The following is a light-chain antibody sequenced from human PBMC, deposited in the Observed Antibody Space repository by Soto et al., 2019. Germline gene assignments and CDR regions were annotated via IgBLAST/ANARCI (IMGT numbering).Light chain of an antibody. Sequence: QSALTQPPSASGSPGQTVAISCTGTSSDVGTYNYVSWYQQHPGKAPKLMIYDDIQRPSGVPARFSGSKSGNTASLTVSGLQPEDEADYYCCSYTASSTYVFGTGTKVTVL. CDR2: DDI. CDR3: CSYTASSTYV. V-gene: IGLV2-8*01. J-gene: IGLJ1*01. CDR1: SSDVGTYNY.